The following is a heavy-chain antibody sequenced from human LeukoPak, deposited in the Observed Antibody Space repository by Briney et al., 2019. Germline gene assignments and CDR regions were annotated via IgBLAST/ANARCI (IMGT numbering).Heavy chain of an antibody. CDR3: ARAQGRLAAAGAYGMDV. CDR2: IYYSGST. Sequence: SETLSLTCTVSGGSISSGGYYWSWIRQHPGKGLEWIGYIYYSGSTYYNPSLKSRVTISVDTSKNQFSLQLNSVTPEDTAVYYCARAQGRLAAAGAYGMDVWGQGTTVTVSS. D-gene: IGHD6-13*01. J-gene: IGHJ6*02. V-gene: IGHV4-31*03. CDR1: GGSISSGGYY.